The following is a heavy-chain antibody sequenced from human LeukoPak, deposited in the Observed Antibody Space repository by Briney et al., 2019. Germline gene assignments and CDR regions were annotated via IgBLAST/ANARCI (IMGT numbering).Heavy chain of an antibody. CDR2: IHYSGST. CDR1: GGSISSYY. V-gene: IGHV4-59*01. Sequence: SETLSLTCTVSGGSISSYYWSWIRQPPGKGLEWIGYIHYSGSTNYNPSLKSRVTISVDTSKNQFSLKLSSVTAADTAVYYCARVVRWELLRPQEGDRWFDPWGQGTLVTVSS. D-gene: IGHD1-26*01. CDR3: ARVVRWELLRPQEGDRWFDP. J-gene: IGHJ5*02.